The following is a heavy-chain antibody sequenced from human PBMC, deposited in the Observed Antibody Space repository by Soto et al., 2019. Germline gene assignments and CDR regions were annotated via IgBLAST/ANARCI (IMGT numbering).Heavy chain of an antibody. CDR3: ARWLQLGGYYYYGMDV. J-gene: IGHJ6*02. V-gene: IGHV3-53*01. CDR1: GFTVSSNY. CDR2: IYSGGST. D-gene: IGHD5-12*01. Sequence: PGGSLRLSCAASGFTVSSNYMSWVRQAPGKGLEGVSVIYSGGSTYYADSVKGRFTISRDNSKNTLYLQMNRLRAEDTAVYYCARWLQLGGYYYYGMDVWGQGTTVTVSS.